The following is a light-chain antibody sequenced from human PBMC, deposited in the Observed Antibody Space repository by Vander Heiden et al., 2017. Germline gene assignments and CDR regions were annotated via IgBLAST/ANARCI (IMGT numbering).Light chain of an antibody. J-gene: IGKJ2*01. Sequence: DIQMTQSPSSLSASVGDRVTITCQASQDISNYFKWYQQKPGKAPKLLIYDASNLETGVPSRFSGSGSGTDFTFTISILQPEDIATYYCQQYDNLPTFGQGTKLEIK. V-gene: IGKV1-33*01. CDR2: DAS. CDR1: QDISNY. CDR3: QQYDNLPT.